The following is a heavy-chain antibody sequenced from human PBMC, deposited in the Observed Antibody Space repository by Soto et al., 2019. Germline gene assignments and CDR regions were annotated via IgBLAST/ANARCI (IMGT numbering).Heavy chain of an antibody. CDR1: GYTFTSYD. Sequence: GASVKVSCKASGYTFTSYDINWVRQATGQGLEWMGWMNPNSGNTGYAQKFQGRVTMTRNTSISTAYMELSSLRSEDTAVYYCARGSRYDFWSGSHDAFDIWGQGTMVTVS. D-gene: IGHD3-3*01. CDR2: MNPNSGNT. J-gene: IGHJ3*02. CDR3: ARGSRYDFWSGSHDAFDI. V-gene: IGHV1-8*01.